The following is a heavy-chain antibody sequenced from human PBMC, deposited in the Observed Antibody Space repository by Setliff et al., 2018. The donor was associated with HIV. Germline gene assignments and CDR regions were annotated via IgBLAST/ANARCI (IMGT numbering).Heavy chain of an antibody. CDR3: ARDRRYYDYVWSPAGARTRYFDY. CDR2: ITSNGGTK. Sequence: GGSLRLSCAASGFTFSYYAMNWVRQAPGKGLECVSSITSNGGTKYYADSVRGRFILSRDNSKNMLYLQMNSLRAADTAVYYCARDRRYYDYVWSPAGARTRYFDYWGQGTLVTVSS. CDR1: GFTFSYYA. J-gene: IGHJ4*02. D-gene: IGHD3-16*01. V-gene: IGHV3-23*01.